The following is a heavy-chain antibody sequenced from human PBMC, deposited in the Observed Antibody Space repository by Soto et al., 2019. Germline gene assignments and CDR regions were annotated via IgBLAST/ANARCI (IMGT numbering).Heavy chain of an antibody. CDR1: GFTFSSYA. D-gene: IGHD3-10*01. Sequence: GGSLRLSCAASGFTFSSYAMSWVRQAPGKGLEWVSAISGSGGSTYYADTVKGRSTVSRDNSKTTLYLQMNSLRAEDTAVYYCAKDGDYDGSGSSGSGDFDYWGQGTLVTVSS. CDR2: ISGSGGST. J-gene: IGHJ4*02. V-gene: IGHV3-23*01. CDR3: AKDGDYDGSGSSGSGDFDY.